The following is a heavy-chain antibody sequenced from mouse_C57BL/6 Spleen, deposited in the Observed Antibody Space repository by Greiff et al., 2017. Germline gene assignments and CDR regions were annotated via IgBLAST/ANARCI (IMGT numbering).Heavy chain of an antibody. Sequence: QVQLQQSGAELMKPGASVKLSCKATGYTFTGYWIEWVKQRPGHGLEWIVEILPGSGSTYYNEKFKGKATFTADTSSNTAYIQLSSLTTEDSAIYYCASITTEVAKDNWYFDVWGPGTTVTVSS. CDR3: ASITTEVAKDNWYFDV. CDR2: ILPGSGST. CDR1: GYTFTGYW. D-gene: IGHD1-1*01. J-gene: IGHJ1*01. V-gene: IGHV1-9*01.